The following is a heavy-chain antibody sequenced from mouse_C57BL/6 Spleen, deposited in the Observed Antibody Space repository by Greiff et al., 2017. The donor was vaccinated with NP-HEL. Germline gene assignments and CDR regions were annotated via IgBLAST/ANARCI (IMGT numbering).Heavy chain of an antibody. CDR2: ISSGGSYT. D-gene: IGHD1-1*01. J-gene: IGHJ1*03. Sequence: EVQVVESGGDLVKPGGSLKLSCAASGFTFSSYGMSWVRQTPDKRLEWVATISSGGSYTYYPDSVKGRFTISRDTAKNTLYLQMSSLKSEDTAMYYGAREGTTVVDWYFDVWGTGTTVTVSS. CDR1: GFTFSSYG. V-gene: IGHV5-6*01. CDR3: AREGTTVVDWYFDV.